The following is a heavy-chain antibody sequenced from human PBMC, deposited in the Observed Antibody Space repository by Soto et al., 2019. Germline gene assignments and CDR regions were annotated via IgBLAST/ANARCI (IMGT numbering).Heavy chain of an antibody. CDR3: PRHHVASRVDYDI. V-gene: IGHV5-51*01. J-gene: IGHJ3*02. D-gene: IGHD3-16*01. CDR2: FNPCGSDI. Sequence: GESLKISCTASGYSFTSYWIGWVRQMPGKDLEWMWLFNPCGSDIRYSPSFQGQVTISADKSISTAYLQWSSLKASDTAIYYCPRHHVASRVDYDIWGQGTLVTVSS. CDR1: GYSFTSYW.